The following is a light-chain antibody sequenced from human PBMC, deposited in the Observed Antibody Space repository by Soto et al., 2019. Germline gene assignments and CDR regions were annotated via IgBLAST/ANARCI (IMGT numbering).Light chain of an antibody. J-gene: IGKJ5*01. CDR2: SAS. V-gene: IGKV1-27*01. CDR3: QKFNTAPLT. CDR1: QGISAY. Sequence: DIQMTQSPSSLSASVGDRVTITCRATQGISAYLAWYQQKPGKVPKLLIYSASTLQSGVPSRFSGSGSGTDFTLTISSLQPEDVANYYCQKFNTAPLTFGQGTRLEIK.